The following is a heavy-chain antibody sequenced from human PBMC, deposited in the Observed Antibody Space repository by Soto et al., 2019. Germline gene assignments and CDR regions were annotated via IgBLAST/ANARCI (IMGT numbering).Heavy chain of an antibody. Sequence: PGGSLRLSCAASGFTFSSYAMSWVRQAPGKGLEWVSAISGSGGSTYYADSVKGRFTISRDNSKNTLYLQMNSLRAEDTAVYYCAKWDSSSGSTPADYWGQGTLVTVSS. CDR3: AKWDSSSGSTPADY. V-gene: IGHV3-23*01. CDR2: ISGSGGST. CDR1: GFTFSSYA. J-gene: IGHJ4*02. D-gene: IGHD3-10*01.